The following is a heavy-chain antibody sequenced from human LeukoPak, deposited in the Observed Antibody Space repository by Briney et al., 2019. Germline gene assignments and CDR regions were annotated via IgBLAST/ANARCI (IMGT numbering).Heavy chain of an antibody. CDR1: GFTFSSYG. D-gene: IGHD3-22*01. Sequence: PGGSLRLSCAASGFTFSSYGMHWVRQAPGKGLEWVAVIWYDGSNKYYADSVKGRFTISRDNSKNTLYVQMNSLRAEDTAVYYCAKGSYYYDRSGSSFEYWGQGTLVTVSS. CDR2: IWYDGSNK. CDR3: AKGSYYYDRSGSSFEY. V-gene: IGHV3-33*06. J-gene: IGHJ4*02.